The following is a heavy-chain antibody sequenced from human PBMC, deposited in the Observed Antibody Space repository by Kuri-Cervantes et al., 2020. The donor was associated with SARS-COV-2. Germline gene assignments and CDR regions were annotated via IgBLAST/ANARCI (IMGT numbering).Heavy chain of an antibody. CDR2: INSDGSST. CDR1: GFTFSSYW. CDR3: YSGYDLGY. Sequence: GESLKISCAAAGFTFSSYWKDWVRQAPGKGLVWVSRINSDGSSTSYGDPVKGRFTISRDNAKNSLYLKMNSLRPEDTAVYYCYSGYDLGYWGQGTLVTVSS. J-gene: IGHJ1*01. D-gene: IGHD5-12*01. V-gene: IGHV3-74*01.